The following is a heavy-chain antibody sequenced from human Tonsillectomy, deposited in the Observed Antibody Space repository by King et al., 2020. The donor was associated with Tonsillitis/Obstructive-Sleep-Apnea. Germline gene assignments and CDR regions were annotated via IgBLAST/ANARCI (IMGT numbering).Heavy chain of an antibody. D-gene: IGHD2-2*01. J-gene: IGHJ5*02. Sequence: VQLVESGGALIQPGGSLRLSCTVSGLTFNKAWMRWVRQAPGKGLQGVGRIRSKNNGGTADYDPSVKGRFTISRDDSKNTVYLQMNSLQIEDTAVYYCTTASIPSGFDPWGQGTLVIVSS. CDR2: IRSKNNGGTA. V-gene: IGHV3-15*02. CDR1: GLTFNKAW. CDR3: TTASIPSGFDP.